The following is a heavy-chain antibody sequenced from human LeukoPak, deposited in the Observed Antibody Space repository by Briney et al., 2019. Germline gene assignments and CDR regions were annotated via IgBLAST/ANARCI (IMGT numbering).Heavy chain of an antibody. CDR2: LCGGGIDA. CDR1: GFTFINFA. J-gene: IGHJ6*03. CDR3: AKDRGQIYYNYYMDV. V-gene: IGHV3-23*01. Sequence: GGSLRLSCAASGFTFINFAMSWGRQPPGKGLEWGSTLCGGGIDAYYADSVKGRVTISRDNSKNTLYLPMNSLRAEDPPVYYCAKDRGQIYYNYYMDVWGKGTTVTVSS. D-gene: IGHD3-10*01.